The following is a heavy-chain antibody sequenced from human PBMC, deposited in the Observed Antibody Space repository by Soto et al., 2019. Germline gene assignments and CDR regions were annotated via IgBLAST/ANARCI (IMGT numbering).Heavy chain of an antibody. J-gene: IGHJ4*02. CDR2: VSPTGDTV. V-gene: IGHV3-9*01. D-gene: IGHD3-10*01. CDR1: GFRFEQYV. CDR3: LKDAPNGSIDD. Sequence: VQVVASGGGLVKPGRSLRLSCAVSGFRFEQYVMHWVRQGPGKGLECVSTVSPTGDTVAYADSVEGRFTVSRDNAKNSLYLQMTSLKGDDTAFYYCLKDAPNGSIDDWGKGTLVTVSS.